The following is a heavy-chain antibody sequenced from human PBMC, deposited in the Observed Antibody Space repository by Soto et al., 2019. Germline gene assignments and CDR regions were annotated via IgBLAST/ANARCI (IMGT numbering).Heavy chain of an antibody. Sequence: GGSLRLSCAASGFTFSSYSMNWVRQAPGKGLEWVSSISSSSSYIYYADSLKGRFTISRDNAKNSLYLQMNSLRAEDTAVYYCARGRGLRYFDWSSPTYYYMDVWGKGTTVTVSS. D-gene: IGHD3-9*01. CDR2: ISSSSSYI. CDR1: GFTFSSYS. CDR3: ARGRGLRYFDWSSPTYYYMDV. V-gene: IGHV3-21*01. J-gene: IGHJ6*03.